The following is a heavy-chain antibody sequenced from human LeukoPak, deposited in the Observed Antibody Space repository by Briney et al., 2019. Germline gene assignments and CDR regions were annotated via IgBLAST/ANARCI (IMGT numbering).Heavy chain of an antibody. J-gene: IGHJ5*02. CDR2: IWHDGSIT. V-gene: IGHV3-33*01. CDR1: GFSFSDHG. D-gene: IGHD3-3*01. CDR3: ARGGGLYYTPFDP. Sequence: PGRSLRLSCAASGFSFSDHGMHWVRQAPGKGLEWVAAIWHDGSITNYADSVKGRFTISRDNSKDTLYLQMNSLRAEDTAMYYCARGGGLYYTPFDPWGQGTLVTVSS.